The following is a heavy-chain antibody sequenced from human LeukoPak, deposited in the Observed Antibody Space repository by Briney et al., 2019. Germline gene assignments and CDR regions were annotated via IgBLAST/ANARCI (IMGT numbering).Heavy chain of an antibody. CDR2: ISWNSGSI. D-gene: IGHD4-17*01. CDR1: GFTFDDYA. Sequence: QPGGSLRLSCAASGFTFDDYAMHWVRQAPGKGLEWVSGISWNSGSIGYADSVKGRFTISRDNAKNSLYLQMNSLRAEDTALYYCAKALTTYGVFDYWGQETLVTVSS. CDR3: AKALTTYGVFDY. J-gene: IGHJ4*02. V-gene: IGHV3-9*01.